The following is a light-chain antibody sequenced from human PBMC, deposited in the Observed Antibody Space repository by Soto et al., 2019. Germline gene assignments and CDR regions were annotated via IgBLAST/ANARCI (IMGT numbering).Light chain of an antibody. CDR1: SGHSNYA. V-gene: IGLV4-69*01. J-gene: IGLJ2*01. Sequence: QTVVTQSPSASASLGASVKLTCTLSSGHSNYAIAWHQQQPEKGPRFLMKLNSDGSHSKGDGIPDRFSGSSSGAERYLTISTLKSEDEADYYCQTWVTGIHIFGGGTKVTVL. CDR3: QTWVTGIHI. CDR2: LNSDGSH.